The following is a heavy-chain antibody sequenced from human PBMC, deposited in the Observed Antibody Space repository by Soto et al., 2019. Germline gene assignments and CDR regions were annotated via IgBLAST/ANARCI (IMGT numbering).Heavy chain of an antibody. CDR3: VIDDAARGFGELDY. J-gene: IGHJ4*02. D-gene: IGHD3-10*01. V-gene: IGHV3-15*01. CDR2: IKSKTSGETR. CDR1: GFAFSPAW. Sequence: GGSLRLSCAASGFAFSPAWMTLVRQAPGKGLEWVALIKSKTSGETRAYAAPVKGRFTISRDDSENTVFLQMDSLKTEDTAVYYCVIDDAARGFGELDYWGRGTLVTVSS.